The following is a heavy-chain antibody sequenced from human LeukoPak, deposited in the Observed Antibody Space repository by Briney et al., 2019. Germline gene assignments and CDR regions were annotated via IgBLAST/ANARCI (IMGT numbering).Heavy chain of an antibody. CDR3: AAGAAADDFDY. Sequence: ASVKVSCKASGYTFTNYDSNWVRQASGQGLEWMGWMNPNTGNTGYAQKFQGRVTITRNTSISTVYMELSSLRAEDTAVYYCAAGAAADDFDYWGQGTLVTVSS. V-gene: IGHV1-8*03. J-gene: IGHJ4*02. CDR1: GYTFTNYD. CDR2: MNPNTGNT. D-gene: IGHD6-13*01.